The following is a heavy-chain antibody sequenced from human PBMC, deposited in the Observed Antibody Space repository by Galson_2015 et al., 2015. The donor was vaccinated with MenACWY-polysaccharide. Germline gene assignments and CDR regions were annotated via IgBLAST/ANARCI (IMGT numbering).Heavy chain of an antibody. CDR3: ARAPRPDKTFGYFDY. CDR1: GDSISSSF. Sequence: ETLSLTCTVSGDSISSSFWNWFRQPPGRGLEWVGWIYYSGSTKYTPSLESRVTISLDASKNQFSLRLSSVTAADTAVYYCARAPRPDKTFGYFDYWGQGILVTVST. J-gene: IGHJ4*02. CDR2: IYYSGST. V-gene: IGHV4-59*01. D-gene: IGHD3-16*01.